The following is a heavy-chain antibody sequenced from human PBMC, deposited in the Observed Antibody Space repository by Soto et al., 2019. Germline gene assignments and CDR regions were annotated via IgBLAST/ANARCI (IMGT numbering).Heavy chain of an antibody. J-gene: IGHJ6*02. CDR1: GFSLSTRGVG. Sequence: QITLKESGPTLVKPTQTLTLTCTFSGFSLSTRGVGVAWIRQPPGKALEWLALIYWDDDKRYSPSLKNRLTIPKDTSQNPLVLAVTPMDPVHTATYYCAHDSTDWYGMDVWGQGNTVTVSS. D-gene: IGHD3-22*01. CDR2: IYWDDDK. V-gene: IGHV2-5*02. CDR3: AHDSTDWYGMDV.